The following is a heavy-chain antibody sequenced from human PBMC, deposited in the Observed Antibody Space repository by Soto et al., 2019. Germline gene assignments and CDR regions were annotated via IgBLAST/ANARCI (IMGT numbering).Heavy chain of an antibody. V-gene: IGHV4-38-2*01. CDR1: GYSISSGYY. Sequence: SETLSLTCAVSGYSISSGYYWGWIRQPPGQGLERIGSIYHSGSTYYNPSLKSRVTISVDTSKNQLSLKLSSVTAADTAVYYCVFESGYYYFDYWGQGTLVTVSS. CDR3: VFESGYYYFDY. D-gene: IGHD3-3*01. CDR2: IYHSGST. J-gene: IGHJ4*02.